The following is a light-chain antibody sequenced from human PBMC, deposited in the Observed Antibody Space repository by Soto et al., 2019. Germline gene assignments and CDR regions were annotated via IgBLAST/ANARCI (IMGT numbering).Light chain of an antibody. V-gene: IGKV1-39*01. Sequence: DIQMTQSPSSLSASVGDRITITRRTSQSIKSYLNWYQQKQGKAPKLLIYAASSLESGVPSRFSGSGSGTDFTLTISSLQPEDFATYYCQQSFTSPMYTFGQGTKLEIK. CDR1: QSIKSY. CDR2: AAS. J-gene: IGKJ2*01. CDR3: QQSFTSPMYT.